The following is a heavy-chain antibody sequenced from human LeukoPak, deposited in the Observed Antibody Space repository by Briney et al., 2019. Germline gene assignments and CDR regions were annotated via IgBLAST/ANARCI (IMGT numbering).Heavy chain of an antibody. V-gene: IGHV4-34*01. CDR2: INHSGST. Sequence: SETLSLTCTVSGGSISSFYWSWIRQPPGKGLEWIGEINHSGSTNYNPSLKSRGTISVDTSKHQFSLKLSSVTAADTAVYYCARRGRRGYSYGYSVLYFDYWGQGTLVTVSS. D-gene: IGHD5-18*01. CDR3: ARRGRRGYSYGYSVLYFDY. J-gene: IGHJ4*02. CDR1: GGSISSFY.